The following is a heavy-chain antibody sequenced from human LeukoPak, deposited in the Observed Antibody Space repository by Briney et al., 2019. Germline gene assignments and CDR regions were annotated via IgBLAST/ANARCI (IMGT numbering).Heavy chain of an antibody. D-gene: IGHD6-19*01. CDR1: GYTFTGYY. CDR3: ARYYSGWYYFDY. Sequence: GASVKVSCKASGYTFTGYYMHWVRQAPGQGLEWMGGIIPIFGAANYAQKFQDRVTITADESTSTAYMELSSLRSEDTAVYYCARYYSGWYYFDYWGQGTLVTVSS. V-gene: IGHV1-69*13. J-gene: IGHJ4*02. CDR2: IIPIFGAA.